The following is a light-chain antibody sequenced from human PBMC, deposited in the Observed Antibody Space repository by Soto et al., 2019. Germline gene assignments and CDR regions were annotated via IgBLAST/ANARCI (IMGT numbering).Light chain of an antibody. V-gene: IGKV1-12*01. J-gene: IGKJ5*01. Sequence: DIQMTQAPSSVSASVVDGVTITCRASQGVSTWLAWYQQKPGKAPNLLIYTASSLQSGVPSRFSGSGSGTDFTLTINGLQPEDFATYYCQQAASFPITFGQGTRLEIK. CDR1: QGVSTW. CDR3: QQAASFPIT. CDR2: TAS.